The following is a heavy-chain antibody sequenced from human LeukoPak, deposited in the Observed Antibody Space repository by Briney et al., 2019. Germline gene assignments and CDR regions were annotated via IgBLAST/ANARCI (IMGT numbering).Heavy chain of an antibody. D-gene: IGHD3-22*01. CDR2: INWNGGST. CDR1: GFTFYDYG. CDR3: ARVVGYYYFDY. V-gene: IGHV3-20*04. Sequence: GGSLRLSCAASGFTFYDYGMSWVRHAPGKGLEWVSGINWNGGSTGYADSVKGRFTISRDNAKNSLYLQMNSLRAEDTALYYCARVVGYYYFDYWGQGTLVTVSS. J-gene: IGHJ4*02.